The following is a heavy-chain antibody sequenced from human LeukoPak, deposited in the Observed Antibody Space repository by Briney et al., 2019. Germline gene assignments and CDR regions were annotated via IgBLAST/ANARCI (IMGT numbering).Heavy chain of an antibody. J-gene: IGHJ4*02. V-gene: IGHV4-61*02. Sequence: PSQTLSLSCSVSGASITSGKSYWSWIRQPAGKRPVFVGRMYSSGTTNYNPSVRSRVTISVDTSKNLFTLNLTSVTAADTAVYYCARDEGRHGFDDWGPGTLVTVSS. CDR1: GASITSGKSY. D-gene: IGHD3-10*01. CDR3: ARDEGRHGFDD. CDR2: MYSSGTT.